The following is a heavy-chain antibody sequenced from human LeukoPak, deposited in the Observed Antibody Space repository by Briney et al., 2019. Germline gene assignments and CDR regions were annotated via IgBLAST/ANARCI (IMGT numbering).Heavy chain of an antibody. CDR1: GYILTSY. Sequence: ASVKVSCKASGYILTSYVNRVRQATGQGLEWMGWMNPNNGHTGYAQEFQGRVTMTRDTSISTAYMDLSSLRSDDTAVYYCVRVQSGSYARYGMDVWGQGTTVTVSS. V-gene: IGHV1-8*01. J-gene: IGHJ6*02. CDR2: MNPNNGHT. D-gene: IGHD1-26*01. CDR3: VRVQSGSYARYGMDV.